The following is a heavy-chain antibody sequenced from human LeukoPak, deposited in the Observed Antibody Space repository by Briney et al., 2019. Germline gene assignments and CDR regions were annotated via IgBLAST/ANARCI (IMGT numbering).Heavy chain of an antibody. CDR1: GFIFSSYD. CDR2: ICALGDT. D-gene: IGHD6-25*01. J-gene: IGHJ3*02. V-gene: IGHV3-13*01. Sequence: PGGSLRLSCAASGFIFSSYDMYWVRQATGKGLEWVSAICALGDTYYPDSMKGRFTISRENAKNSLYLQLNSLRAEDTAVYYCARDRMGDTRSGSSDAFDIWGQGTMVTVSS. CDR3: ARDRMGDTRSGSSDAFDI.